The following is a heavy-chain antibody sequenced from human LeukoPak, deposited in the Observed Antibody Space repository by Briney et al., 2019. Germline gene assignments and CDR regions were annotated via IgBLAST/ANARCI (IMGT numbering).Heavy chain of an antibody. CDR1: GGSISSSSYY. J-gene: IGHJ4*02. D-gene: IGHD2-15*01. CDR2: IYYSGST. V-gene: IGHV4-39*07. Sequence: SETLSLTCTVSGGSISSSSYYWGWIRQPPGKGLEWIGSIYYSGSTYYNPFLKRRVTISVDTSKNQFSLKLSSVTAADTAVYYCARSHLDCSGGSCLTTPDYWGQGTLVTVSS. CDR3: ARSHLDCSGGSCLTTPDY.